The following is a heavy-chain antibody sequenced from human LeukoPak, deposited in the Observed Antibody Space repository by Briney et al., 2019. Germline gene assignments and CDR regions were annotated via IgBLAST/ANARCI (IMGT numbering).Heavy chain of an antibody. J-gene: IGHJ6*03. CDR3: ARDRSTGDNYYYYYMDV. D-gene: IGHD7-27*01. CDR1: GYSFIGYY. CDR2: INPNSGDT. V-gene: IGHV1-2*06. Sequence: ASVKVSCKASGYSFIGYYINWVRQAPGQGLEWMGRINPNSGDTSYAQKFQGRVTMTRDTSISTAYMELSRLRSDDTAVYYCARDRSTGDNYYYYYMDVWGKGTTVTVSS.